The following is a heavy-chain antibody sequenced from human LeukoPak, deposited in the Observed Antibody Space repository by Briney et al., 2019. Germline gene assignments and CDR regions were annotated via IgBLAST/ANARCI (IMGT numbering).Heavy chain of an antibody. V-gene: IGHV6-1*01. Sequence: SQTLPLTCAIIGDTVSSNNAAWNWIRQSPSRGLEWLGRTYYRSKWYNDYAESVKSRITINPDTSRNQFSLQLRSVTPEDTAMYFCATWSMDVWGKGTTVIVSP. CDR1: GDTVSSNNAA. J-gene: IGHJ6*04. CDR2: TYYRSKWYN. CDR3: ATWSMDV. D-gene: IGHD3-3*01.